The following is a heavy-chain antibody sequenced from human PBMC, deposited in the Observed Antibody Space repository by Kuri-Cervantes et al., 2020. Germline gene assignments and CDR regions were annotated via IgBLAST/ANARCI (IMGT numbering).Heavy chain of an antibody. Sequence: GGSLRLSCAASGFTFSSYGMHWVRQAPGKGLEWVAVIWYDGSNKYYADSVKGRFTISRDNAKNSLYLQMNSLRAEDTAVYYCARDRLAAAWDYWGQGTLVTVSS. D-gene: IGHD6-13*01. CDR1: GFTFSSYG. CDR3: ARDRLAAAWDY. CDR2: IWYDGSNK. J-gene: IGHJ4*02. V-gene: IGHV3-33*01.